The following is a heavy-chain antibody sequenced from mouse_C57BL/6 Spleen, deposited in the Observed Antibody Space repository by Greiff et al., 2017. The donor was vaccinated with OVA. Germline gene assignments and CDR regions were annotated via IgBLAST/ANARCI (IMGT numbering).Heavy chain of an antibody. Sequence: EVQRVESGPGLVKPSQSLSLTCSVTGYSITSGYYWNWIRQFPGNKLEWMGYISYDGSNNYNPSLKNRISITRDTSKNQFFLKLNSVTTEDTATYYCASYGFYAMDYWGQGTSVTVSS. D-gene: IGHD2-2*01. CDR1: GYSITSGYY. CDR3: ASYGFYAMDY. CDR2: ISYDGSN. V-gene: IGHV3-6*01. J-gene: IGHJ4*01.